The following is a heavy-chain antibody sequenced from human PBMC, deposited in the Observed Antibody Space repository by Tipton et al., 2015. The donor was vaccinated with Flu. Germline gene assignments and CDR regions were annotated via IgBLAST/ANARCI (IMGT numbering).Heavy chain of an antibody. J-gene: IGHJ4*02. Sequence: TLSLTCTVSGGSISRGSYYYNWIRQPAGEGLEWIGRIYTNTNTNYKASLKSRVTISIDRSKTQFSLKLSSVTAADTAVYYCARLTYYYGSGTSDYWGQGTLVTVSS. V-gene: IGHV4-61*02. D-gene: IGHD3-10*01. CDR2: IYTNTNT. CDR3: ARLTYYYGSGTSDY. CDR1: GGSISRGSYY.